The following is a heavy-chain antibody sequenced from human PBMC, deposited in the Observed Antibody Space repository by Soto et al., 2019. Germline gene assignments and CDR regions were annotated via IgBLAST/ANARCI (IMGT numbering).Heavy chain of an antibody. D-gene: IGHD6-19*01. CDR3: ARDPPGIAVAGTPHAFDI. V-gene: IGHV3-48*02. J-gene: IGHJ3*02. Sequence: GGSLRLSCAASGFTFSSYSMNWVRQAPGKGLEWVSYISSSSSTIYYADSVKGRFTISRDNAKNSLYLQMNSLRDEDTAVYYCARDPPGIAVAGTPHAFDIWGQGTMVTVSS. CDR1: GFTFSSYS. CDR2: ISSSSSTI.